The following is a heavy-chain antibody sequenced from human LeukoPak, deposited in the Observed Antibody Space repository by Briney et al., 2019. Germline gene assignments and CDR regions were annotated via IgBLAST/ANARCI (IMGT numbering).Heavy chain of an antibody. J-gene: IGHJ6*02. D-gene: IGHD2-8*01. V-gene: IGHV4/OR15-8*01. CDR3: ARYNGNAPYNALDV. CDR2: IYHSGSP. Sequence: PSETLSLTCVVSGGSINTIIWWTWVRQSPGKGLEWIGEIYHSGSPKYNPSLKSRVTMSVDKSKNQFSLKLSSVTAADTAVYYCARYNGNAPYNALDVWGQGTTVTVSS. CDR1: GGSINTIIW.